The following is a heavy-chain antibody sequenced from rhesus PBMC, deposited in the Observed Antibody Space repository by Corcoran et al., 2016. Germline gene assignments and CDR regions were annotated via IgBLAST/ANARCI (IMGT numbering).Heavy chain of an antibody. J-gene: IGHJ4*01. Sequence: EVQLVESGGGLAKPGGSMSLSCAASGFTFSSYWINWVLQTPGKGLKWIYAINSGGGSTYYADSGKGRFTISRDNSKNTLFLQMNSLRAEDTAVYYCARGGAAGRDWGQGVLVTVSS. D-gene: IGHD6-13*01. CDR1: GFTFSSYW. V-gene: IGHV3S42*01. CDR3: ARGGAAGRD. CDR2: INSGGGST.